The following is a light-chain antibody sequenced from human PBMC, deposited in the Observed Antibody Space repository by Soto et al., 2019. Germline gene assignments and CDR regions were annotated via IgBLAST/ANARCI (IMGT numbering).Light chain of an antibody. V-gene: IGLV2-14*01. Sequence: QSVLTQPASMSGSPGQSITISCTGTSSDVGGYNYVSWYQQHPGKAPKLMIYEVSNRPSGVSNRFSGSKSGNTASLTMSGLQAEDEADYYCSSYTSSSTYVFGTGTKVTVL. J-gene: IGLJ1*01. CDR2: EVS. CDR1: SSDVGGYNY. CDR3: SSYTSSSTYV.